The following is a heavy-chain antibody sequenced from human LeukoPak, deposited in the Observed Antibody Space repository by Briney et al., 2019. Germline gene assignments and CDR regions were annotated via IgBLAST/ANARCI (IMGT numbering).Heavy chain of an antibody. V-gene: IGHV1-8*01. CDR2: MNPNSGNT. Sequence: GASVKFSCKASGYTFTSYDINWVRQATGQGLEWMGWMNPNSGNTGYAQKFQGRVTITRDTSISTAYMELSSLSSEDTAVYYCARRNFGSPRWFDPWGQGTLVTVSS. CDR1: GYTFTSYD. J-gene: IGHJ5*02. D-gene: IGHD1-7*01. CDR3: ARRNFGSPRWFDP.